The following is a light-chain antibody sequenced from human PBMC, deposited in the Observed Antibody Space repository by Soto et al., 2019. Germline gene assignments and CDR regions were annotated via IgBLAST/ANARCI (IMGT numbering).Light chain of an antibody. J-gene: IGKJ4*01. CDR3: HKYDSSPLT. Sequence: EIVLTQSPGTLSLSPGERATLSCRASQSVSSSYLAWYQQKPGQAPRLLIYGASSRATCIPDRFSGSRSGTDVTLTISRPEPEDFAVYYCHKYDSSPLTYGGGPKVEIK. V-gene: IGKV3-20*01. CDR1: QSVSSSY. CDR2: GAS.